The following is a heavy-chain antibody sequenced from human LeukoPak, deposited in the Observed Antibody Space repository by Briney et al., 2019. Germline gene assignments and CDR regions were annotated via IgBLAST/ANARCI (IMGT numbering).Heavy chain of an antibody. CDR3: ARLLAAGRDY. CDR2: MYSSGST. J-gene: IGHJ4*02. Sequence: SETLSLTCTVSGGSISSSSYYWGWIRQPPGKGLEWIGSMYSSGSTYYNPSLKSRVTISVDTSKNQFSLKLSFVTAADTAVYYRARLLAAGRDYWGQGTLVTVSS. V-gene: IGHV4-39*01. CDR1: GGSISSSSYY. D-gene: IGHD6-13*01.